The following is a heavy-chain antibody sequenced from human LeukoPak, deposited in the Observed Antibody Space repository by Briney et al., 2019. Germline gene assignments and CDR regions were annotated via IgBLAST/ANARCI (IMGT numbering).Heavy chain of an antibody. CDR2: ISYDGSNK. Sequence: GGSLRLSCAASGLTFSSYGMHWVRQAPGKGLEWVAVISYDGSNKYYADSVKGRFTISRDNSKNTLYLQMNSLRAEDTAVYYCAKDWGSGWPGVWGQGTLVTVSS. D-gene: IGHD6-19*01. CDR3: AKDWGSGWPGV. V-gene: IGHV3-30*18. CDR1: GLTFSSYG. J-gene: IGHJ4*02.